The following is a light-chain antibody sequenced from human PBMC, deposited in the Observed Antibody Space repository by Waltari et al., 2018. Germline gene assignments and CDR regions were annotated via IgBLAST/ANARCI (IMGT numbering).Light chain of an antibody. CDR1: QSLLYSSNNKNY. J-gene: IGKJ1*01. Sequence: IVMTQSPDSLAVSLGERATINCKSSQSLLYSSNNKNYLAWYQQKPGQPPKLLIYWASTRESGVPDRLSGSGSGTDFTLTISTLQAEDVAVYYCQQHYGVLWTFGQGTKVEI. CDR2: WAS. CDR3: QQHYGVLWT. V-gene: IGKV4-1*01.